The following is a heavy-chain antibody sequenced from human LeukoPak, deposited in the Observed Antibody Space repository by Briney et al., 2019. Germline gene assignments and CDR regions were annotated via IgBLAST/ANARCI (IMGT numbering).Heavy chain of an antibody. V-gene: IGHV1-18*01. D-gene: IGHD3-10*01. CDR1: GYSFVGYG. J-gene: IGHJ4*02. CDR3: ARGESGDY. CDR2: FNPENGNT. Sequence: GASVKVSCKASGYSFVGYGITWVRQAPGQGLEWMGWFNPENGNTNYAQKVQGRVTMTADTSTSTSYMELRSLRSDDTAVYYCARGESGDYWGQGTLVTVSS.